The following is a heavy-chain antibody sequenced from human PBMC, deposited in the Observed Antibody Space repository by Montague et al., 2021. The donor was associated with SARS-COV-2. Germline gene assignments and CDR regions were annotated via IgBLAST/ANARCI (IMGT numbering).Heavy chain of an antibody. CDR1: GFTFSSYW. D-gene: IGHD3-10*01. Sequence: SLRLSCAASGFTFSSYWMSWVRQAPGKGLEWVADIKQDGSEKYYVDSVKGRFTISRDNAKNSLYLQMNSLRAEDTAVYYCARLRDGVVPSPVLGVGPYYYYYDMDVWGRGTTVTVSS. CDR2: IKQDGSEK. CDR3: ARLRDGVVPSPVLGVGPYYYYYDMDV. J-gene: IGHJ6*03. V-gene: IGHV3-7*03.